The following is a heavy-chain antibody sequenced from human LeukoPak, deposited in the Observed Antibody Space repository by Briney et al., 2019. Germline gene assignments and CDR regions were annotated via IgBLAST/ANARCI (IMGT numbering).Heavy chain of an antibody. CDR1: GFTLSDYW. Sequence: GGSLRLSCAASGFTLSDYWMNWVRQAPGKGLEWVANINLHGSVKLHVDSVEGRSTISRDNAKNSLFLQMTSLKVEDTAVYYCAAWGLYSYWGQGSLVTVCS. D-gene: IGHD4-11*01. CDR2: INLHGSVK. CDR3: AAWGLYSY. J-gene: IGHJ4*02. V-gene: IGHV3-7*01.